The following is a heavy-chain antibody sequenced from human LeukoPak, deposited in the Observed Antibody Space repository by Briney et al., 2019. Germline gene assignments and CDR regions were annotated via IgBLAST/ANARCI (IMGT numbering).Heavy chain of an antibody. CDR1: GFTFTYFW. CDR3: AKDLNYDFWSGLGN. Sequence: GGSLRLSCAASGFTFTYFWMHWVRQAPGKGLEWMAVISYDGTNKYYADSVKGRFTISRDNSKNTLYLQMNSLRAEDTAVYYCAKDLNYDFWSGLGNWGQGTLVTASS. V-gene: IGHV3-30*18. CDR2: ISYDGTNK. J-gene: IGHJ4*02. D-gene: IGHD3-3*01.